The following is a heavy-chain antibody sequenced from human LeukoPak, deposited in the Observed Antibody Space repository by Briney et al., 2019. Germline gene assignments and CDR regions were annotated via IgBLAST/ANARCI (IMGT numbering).Heavy chain of an antibody. CDR1: GFTFDDYA. J-gene: IGHJ3*02. CDR3: AKEGSADAFDI. CDR2: ISWNSGSI. V-gene: IGHV3-9*03. Sequence: PGGSLRLSCAASGFTFDDYAMHWVRQAPGKGLEWVSGISWNSGSIGYADSVKGRFTISRDNAKNSLYLQMNSLRAEDMALYYCAKEGSADAFDIWGQGIMVTVSS.